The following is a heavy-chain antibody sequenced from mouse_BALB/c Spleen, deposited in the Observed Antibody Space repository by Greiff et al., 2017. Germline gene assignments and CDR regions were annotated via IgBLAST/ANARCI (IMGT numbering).Heavy chain of an antibody. CDR1: GFSLTGYG. D-gene: IGHD2-1*01. CDR2: IWGDGST. CDR3: ARERGYGNYAMDY. V-gene: IGHV2-6-7*01. Sequence: VMLVESGPGLVAPSQSLSITCTVSGFSLTGYGVNWVRQPPGKGLEWLGMIWGDGSTDYNSALKSRLSISKDNSKSQVFLKMNSLQTDDTARYYCARERGYGNYAMDYWGQGTSVTVSS. J-gene: IGHJ4*01.